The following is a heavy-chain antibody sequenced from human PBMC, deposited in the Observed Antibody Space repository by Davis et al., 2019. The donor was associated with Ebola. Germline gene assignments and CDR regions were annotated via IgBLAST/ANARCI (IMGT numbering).Heavy chain of an antibody. V-gene: IGHV5-51*01. CDR3: ATLRRTITGMDDDFDI. CDR2: IYTGDSDT. J-gene: IGHJ3*02. CDR1: GYSFTNHW. D-gene: IGHD2-8*02. Sequence: KVSCKGSGYSFTNHWIGWVRQMPGKGLEWMGLIYTGDSDTRYSPSFRGQVTISADKSTKTAFLQWSSLKASDTAMYYCATLRRTITGMDDDFDIWGQGTMVTVSP.